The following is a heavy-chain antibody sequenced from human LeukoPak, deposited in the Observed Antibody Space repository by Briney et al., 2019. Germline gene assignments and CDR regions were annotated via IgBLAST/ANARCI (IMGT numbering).Heavy chain of an antibody. Sequence: PGGSLRLSWAASGLTFSIHAMTWVRQAPGKGLEWVSSIDGSAERTHYADPVKGRFTISRDNPRNALYLQMSSLRAEDTAIYYCTKDVQNDVGATDCWGQGTLVTVSS. CDR3: TKDVQNDVGATDC. CDR1: GLTFSIHA. CDR2: IDGSAERT. D-gene: IGHD1-26*01. J-gene: IGHJ4*02. V-gene: IGHV3-23*01.